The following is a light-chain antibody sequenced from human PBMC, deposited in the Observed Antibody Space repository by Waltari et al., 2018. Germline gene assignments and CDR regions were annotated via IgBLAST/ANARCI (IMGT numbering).Light chain of an antibody. CDR2: WAS. J-gene: IGKJ1*01. Sequence: IVMTQSPASLAVSLGERATINCKSGPSVFNRSNKKNYLAWSQQTPGQPPKLLIYWASTRGSGVPDRFSGSGSGTDFTRTISSLQAEDVAVDYGQQYYSVRPTFGQGTKVEIK. CDR3: QQYYSVRPT. CDR1: PSVFNRSNKKNY. V-gene: IGKV4-1*01.